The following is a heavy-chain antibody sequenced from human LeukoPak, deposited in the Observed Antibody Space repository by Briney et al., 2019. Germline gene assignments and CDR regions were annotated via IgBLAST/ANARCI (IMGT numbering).Heavy chain of an antibody. Sequence: GGSLRLSCAASGFTFSSDSMNWVRQAPGKGLEWVAFIWADGSHRYYADSVKGRFTISRDNAKNSLYLQMNSLRAEDTAVYYCARGMNSSFPHWGQGTLVTVSS. D-gene: IGHD6-6*01. V-gene: IGHV3-21*01. CDR1: GFTFSSDS. CDR3: ARGMNSSFPH. CDR2: IWADGSHR. J-gene: IGHJ1*01.